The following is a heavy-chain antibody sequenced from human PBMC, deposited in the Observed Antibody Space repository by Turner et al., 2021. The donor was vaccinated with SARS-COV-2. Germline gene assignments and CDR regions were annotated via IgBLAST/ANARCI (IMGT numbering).Heavy chain of an antibody. Sequence: QVHLQQWGAGLLKPSETLSLTCAVYGGSFSGYYWTWIRQPPGKGLEWIGESHPSGSTYYNPSLKSRVTISQDTSKSQFSLNLSSVTAADTAVYHCSRGDDSRKSGLLWGQGTLVTVSS. D-gene: IGHD2-21*02. J-gene: IGHJ4*02. V-gene: IGHV4-34*01. CDR2: SHPSGST. CDR3: SRGDDSRKSGLL. CDR1: GGSFSGYY.